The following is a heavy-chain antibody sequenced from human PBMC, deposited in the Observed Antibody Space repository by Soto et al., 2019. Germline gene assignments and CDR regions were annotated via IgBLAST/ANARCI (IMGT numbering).Heavy chain of an antibody. J-gene: IGHJ4*02. CDR1: GFTVSSNY. D-gene: IGHD6-19*01. V-gene: IGHV3-53*01. CDR3: ARGAVAGSLLIDY. CDR2: IYSGGST. Sequence: GGSLRLSCAASGFTVSSNYMSWVRQAPGKGLEWVADIYSGGSTYYADSVKGRFTISRDNSKNTLYLQMNSLRAENTAVYYCARGAVAGSLLIDYWGQGTLVTVSS.